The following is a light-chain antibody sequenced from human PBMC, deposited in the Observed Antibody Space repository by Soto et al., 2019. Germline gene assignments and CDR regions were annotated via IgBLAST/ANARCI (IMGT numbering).Light chain of an antibody. CDR3: QQYNSYSEYT. CDR2: DAS. V-gene: IGKV1-5*01. J-gene: IGKJ2*01. CDR1: QSISSW. Sequence: DIQMTQSPSTLSASVGDRVTITCRASQSISSWLAGYQQKPGKAPKLLIYDASSLESGVPARFSGSGSGTEFTLAIGSLQPDDFATYCCQQYNSYSEYTFGQGTKLEIK.